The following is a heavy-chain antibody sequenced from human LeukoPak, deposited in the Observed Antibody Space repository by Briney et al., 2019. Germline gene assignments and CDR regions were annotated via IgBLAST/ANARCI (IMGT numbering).Heavy chain of an antibody. CDR3: GRRVTEGVPVNEGNWFDP. D-gene: IGHD2-2*01. CDR2: IYKDGST. Sequence: PAETLSLTCGVSGDSISRSYWNWIRQSPGKGLEWIARIYKDGSTIYNPSLESRVTISTDTSRNQFSLKLTSVTAADSAVYYCGRRVTEGVPVNEGNWFDPWGQGTLVTVSS. V-gene: IGHV4-59*08. J-gene: IGHJ5*02. CDR1: GDSISRSY.